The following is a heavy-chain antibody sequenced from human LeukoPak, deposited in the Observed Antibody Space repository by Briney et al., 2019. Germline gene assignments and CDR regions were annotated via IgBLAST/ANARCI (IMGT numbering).Heavy chain of an antibody. J-gene: IGHJ6*02. Sequence: GGSLRLSCAASGFTYDDYAMHWVRQAPGKGLEWVSGISWNSGSIGYADSVKGRFTISRGNAKNSLYLQMNSLRAEDTALYYCAKALMKGYYYYGMDVWGQGTTVTVSS. CDR3: AKALMKGYYYYGMDV. CDR1: GFTYDDYA. V-gene: IGHV3-9*01. D-gene: IGHD2-8*01. CDR2: ISWNSGSI.